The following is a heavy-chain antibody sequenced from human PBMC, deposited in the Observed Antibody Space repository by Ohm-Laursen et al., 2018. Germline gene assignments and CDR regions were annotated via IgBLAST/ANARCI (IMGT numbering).Heavy chain of an antibody. J-gene: IGHJ4*02. CDR1: GFTFTSCW. V-gene: IGHV3-7*01. CDR2: IKGDGSET. Sequence: GSLRLSCAASGFTFTSCWMSWVRQTPGKGLEWVANIKGDGSETHYVDSVKGRFTISRDNGKNSLYLQMSNLRGEDTAVYYCATYHCGNSAFRDWGQGSLVTVSS. D-gene: IGHD2/OR15-2a*01. CDR3: ATYHCGNSAFRD.